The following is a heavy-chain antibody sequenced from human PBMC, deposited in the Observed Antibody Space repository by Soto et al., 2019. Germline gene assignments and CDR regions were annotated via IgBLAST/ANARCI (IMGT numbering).Heavy chain of an antibody. CDR1: GASMNSHH. CDR3: ARDQGVAAAGITWFDP. D-gene: IGHD6-13*01. J-gene: IGHJ5*02. V-gene: IGHV4-4*07. CDR2: IHSSGST. Sequence: PSETLSLTCTVSGASMNSHHWSWIRQPAGKGLEWIGHIHSSGSTNYNPSLKSRVTMPVDTSKNQFSLRLMSLTAADTAVYYCARDQGVAAAGITWFDPWGQGSLVTVSS.